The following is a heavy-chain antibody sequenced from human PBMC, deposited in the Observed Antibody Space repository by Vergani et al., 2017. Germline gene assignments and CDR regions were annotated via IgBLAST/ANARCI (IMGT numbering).Heavy chain of an antibody. D-gene: IGHD3-10*01. CDR1: GYTFTGYY. Sequence: QVQLVQSGAEVKKPGASVKVSCKASGYTFTGYYMHWVRQAPGQGLEWMGWINPNSGGTNYAQKFQRRVTMTRDTSISTAYMELSRLRSDDTAVYYCARLTYYYGSGSYPYYFDYWGQGTLVTVSS. CDR3: ARLTYYYGSGSYPYYFDY. CDR2: INPNSGGT. J-gene: IGHJ4*02. V-gene: IGHV1-2*02.